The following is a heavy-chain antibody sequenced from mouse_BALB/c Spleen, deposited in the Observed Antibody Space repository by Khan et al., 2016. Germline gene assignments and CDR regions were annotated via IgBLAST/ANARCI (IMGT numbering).Heavy chain of an antibody. D-gene: IGHD2-1*01. CDR2: INTNTGEP. J-gene: IGHJ3*01. V-gene: IGHV9-3*02. CDR3: AESTMGFAY. Sequence: QIQLVQSGPELKKPGETVKISCKASGYTFTNYGMNWVKQAPGKGLKWMGWINTNTGEPTYAEEFKGRFAFSLETSASTAYLQINHLKNEDTATXYCAESTMGFAYWGQGTLVTVSA. CDR1: GYTFTNYG.